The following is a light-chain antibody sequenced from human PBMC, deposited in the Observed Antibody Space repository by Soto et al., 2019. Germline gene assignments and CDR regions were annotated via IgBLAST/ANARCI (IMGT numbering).Light chain of an antibody. CDR2: DAS. Sequence: EIVLTQSPATLSLSPGERATLSCRASQSVSGYLAWYQQKPGQAPRLLMYDASNRATGIPARFSGSGSGTDFTLTISSIEPEDFADYYCQQSSNWPSTFGGGTKVEIK. CDR3: QQSSNWPST. CDR1: QSVSGY. J-gene: IGKJ4*01. V-gene: IGKV3-11*01.